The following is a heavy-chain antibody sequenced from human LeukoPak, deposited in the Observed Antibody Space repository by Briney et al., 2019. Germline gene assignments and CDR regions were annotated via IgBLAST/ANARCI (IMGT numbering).Heavy chain of an antibody. Sequence: PGGSLRLSCAASGFTFSSYAMSWVRQAPGKGLEWVSAISGSGGSTYYADSVKGRFTISRDNSKNTLYLQMNSLRAEDTAVYCCARDDNWNDGRGLDDWGQGTLVTVSS. CDR1: GFTFSSYA. CDR3: ARDDNWNDGRGLDD. CDR2: ISGSGGST. V-gene: IGHV3-23*01. D-gene: IGHD1-1*01. J-gene: IGHJ4*02.